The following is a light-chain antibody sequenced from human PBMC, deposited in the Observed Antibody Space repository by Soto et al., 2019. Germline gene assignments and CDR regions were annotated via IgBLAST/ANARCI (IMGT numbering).Light chain of an antibody. J-gene: IGKJ1*01. CDR2: DAY. V-gene: IGKV3-15*01. Sequence: EIMMKTSPGTLCLFPWSRATLSGMASQSVSSHLAWYQQKLGQAPRLLIYDAYTRATGIPARFSGSGSGTEFTLIISSLQSEDSAVYYCQQYNSWLWPFGQGTIVDI. CDR3: QQYNSWLWP. CDR1: QSVSSH.